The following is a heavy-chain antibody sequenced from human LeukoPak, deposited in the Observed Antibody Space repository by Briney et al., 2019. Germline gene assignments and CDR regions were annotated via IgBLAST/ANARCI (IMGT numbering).Heavy chain of an antibody. V-gene: IGHV4-39*01. Sequence: SETLSLTCSVSGGSVSSTTYYWGWVRQPPGKGLERIAMMSYSGSVSYNPSLESRLTMSVDASKNQFSLKLTSVTAADTAVYYCTRSHGVYWGQGTLVTVSS. J-gene: IGHJ4*02. CDR1: GGSVSSTTYY. CDR3: TRSHGVY. CDR2: MSYSGSV. D-gene: IGHD4-17*01.